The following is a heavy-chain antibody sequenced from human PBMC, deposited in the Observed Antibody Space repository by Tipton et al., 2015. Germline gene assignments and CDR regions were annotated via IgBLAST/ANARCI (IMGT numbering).Heavy chain of an antibody. Sequence: TLSLTCIVSGASISSSRYYWGWIRQPPGKGLEWIGSISHSGNTYYNPSLKSRVTMSRDTSKNQFSLKLTSVTAADTAVYYCACQDYDSLTRDHQTVDYWGQGTLVTVSS. CDR3: ACQDYDSLTRDHQTVDY. V-gene: IGHV4-39*07. CDR2: ISHSGNT. D-gene: IGHD3-9*01. CDR1: GASISSSRYY. J-gene: IGHJ4*02.